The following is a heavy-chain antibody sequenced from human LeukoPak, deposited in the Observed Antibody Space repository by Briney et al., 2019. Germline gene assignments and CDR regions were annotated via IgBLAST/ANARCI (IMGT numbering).Heavy chain of an antibody. CDR1: GVSFSGYY. D-gene: IGHD2-15*01. CDR2: INHSGST. CDR3: ARGPYCSGGSCYLIYYFDY. Sequence: PSETLSLTCAVYGVSFSGYYWSWIRQPPGKGLEWIGEINHSGSTNYNPSLKSRVTISVDTSKNQFSLKLCSVTAADTAVYYCARGPYCSGGSCYLIYYFDYWGQGTLVAVSS. J-gene: IGHJ4*02. V-gene: IGHV4-34*01.